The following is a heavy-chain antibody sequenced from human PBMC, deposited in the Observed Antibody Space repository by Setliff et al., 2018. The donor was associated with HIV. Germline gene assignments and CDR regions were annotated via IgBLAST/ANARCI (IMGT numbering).Heavy chain of an antibody. Sequence: SETLSLTCTVSSDSISFYYWTWIRQPPGKGLEWIGNVYYTGSTNYNPSLKSRITISIDTSKSQFSLKLNSVAAADTAVYYCARDSGGYNYGFAVGSFDYWGQGALVTVSS. V-gene: IGHV4-59*01. CDR1: SDSISFYY. J-gene: IGHJ4*02. CDR3: ARDSGGYNYGFAVGSFDY. D-gene: IGHD5-18*01. CDR2: VYYTGST.